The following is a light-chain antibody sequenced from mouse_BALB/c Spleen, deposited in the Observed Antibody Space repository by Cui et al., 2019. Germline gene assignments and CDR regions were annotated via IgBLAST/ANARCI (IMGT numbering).Light chain of an antibody. V-gene: IGKV6-23*01. CDR1: QDVGTA. CDR2: WAS. Sequence: DIVMTQSHKFMSTSVGDRVSITCKASQDVGTAVAWYQQKPGQSPKLLIYWASTRHTRVPDRFTGSGSGTDFTLTISNVQSEDLADYFCQQYSSYPLTFGGGTKLEIK. CDR3: QQYSSYPLT. J-gene: IGKJ1*01.